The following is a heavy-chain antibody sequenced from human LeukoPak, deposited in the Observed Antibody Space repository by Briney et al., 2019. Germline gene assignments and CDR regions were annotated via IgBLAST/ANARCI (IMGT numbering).Heavy chain of an antibody. D-gene: IGHD2-15*01. J-gene: IGHJ4*02. V-gene: IGHV3-30-3*01. CDR1: GFTFSSYA. CDR2: ISYDGSNK. Sequence: GGSLRLSCAASGFTFSSYAMHWVRQAPGKGLEWVAVISYDGSNKYYADSVKGRFTISRDNSKNTLYLQMNSLRAEDTAVYYCAREDFGSSEGSAFDYWGQGTLVTVSS. CDR3: AREDFGSSEGSAFDY.